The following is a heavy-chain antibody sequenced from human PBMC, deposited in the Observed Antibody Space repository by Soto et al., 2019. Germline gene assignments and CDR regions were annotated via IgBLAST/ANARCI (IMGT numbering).Heavy chain of an antibody. CDR1: GYPFTSYG. D-gene: IGHD5-12*01. Sequence: QGQLLQSGDEVKTPGASVRVSCRASGYPFTSYGISWVRQAPGQGREWVAWISAYNGNRDIAQKFQGRVTMTLETSTGTGHIELCVLTSADTAVYYCARGRIVASIHDAFEIWGQRTNVTVSS. CDR2: ISAYNGNR. J-gene: IGHJ3*02. CDR3: ARGRIVASIHDAFEI. V-gene: IGHV1-18*01.